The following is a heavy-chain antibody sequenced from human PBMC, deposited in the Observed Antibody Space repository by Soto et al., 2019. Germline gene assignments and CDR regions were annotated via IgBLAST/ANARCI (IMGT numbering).Heavy chain of an antibody. J-gene: IGHJ6*02. Sequence: PGGSLRLSCAASGFTFSSYGMHWVRQAPGKGLEWVAVISYDGSNKYYADSVKGRFTISRDNSKNTLYLQMNSLRAEDTAVYYCAKDLESSSSWYYGMDVWGQGTTVTVSS. V-gene: IGHV3-30*18. CDR2: ISYDGSNK. CDR1: GFTFSSYG. CDR3: AKDLESSSSWYYGMDV. D-gene: IGHD6-13*01.